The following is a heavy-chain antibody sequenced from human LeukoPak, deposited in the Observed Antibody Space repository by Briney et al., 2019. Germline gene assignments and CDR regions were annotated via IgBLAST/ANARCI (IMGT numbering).Heavy chain of an antibody. CDR2: ISYDGSNK. V-gene: IGHV3-30*14. D-gene: IGHD3-3*01. J-gene: IGHJ6*03. Sequence: GRSLRLSCAASGFTFSSYAMHWVRQAPGKGLEWVAVISYDGSNKYYADSVKGRFTISRDNSKNTLYLQMNSLRAEDTAVYYCARDRNDFWGNSYYMDVWGKGTTVTVSS. CDR3: ARDRNDFWGNSYYMDV. CDR1: GFTFSSYA.